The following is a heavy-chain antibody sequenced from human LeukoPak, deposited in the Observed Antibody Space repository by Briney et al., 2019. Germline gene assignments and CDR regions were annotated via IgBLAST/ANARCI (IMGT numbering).Heavy chain of an antibody. J-gene: IGHJ4*02. CDR3: AGTYYYGSGSYSVDY. V-gene: IGHV4-38-2*02. CDR1: GYSISSGYY. CDR2: IYYSGST. D-gene: IGHD3-10*01. Sequence: PSETLSLTCNVSGYSISSGYYWGWIRQPPGKGLEWIGSIYYSGSTYYNPSLKSRVTISVDTSKNQFSLKLSSVTAADTAVYYCAGTYYYGSGSYSVDYWGQGTLVTVSS.